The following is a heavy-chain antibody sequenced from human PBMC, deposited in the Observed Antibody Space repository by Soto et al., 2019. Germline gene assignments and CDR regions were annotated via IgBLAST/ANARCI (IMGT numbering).Heavy chain of an antibody. D-gene: IGHD3-10*01. V-gene: IGHV3-48*03. J-gene: IGHJ6*02. CDR3: ARDRGLDYYGIDV. Sequence: GGSLRLSCAASGFTFSSYEMNWVRQAPGKGLEWVSYISSSGSTIYYADSVKGRFTISRDNAKNSLYLQMNSLRAEDTAVYYCARDRGLDYYGIDVWGQGTTVTVSS. CDR2: ISSSGSTI. CDR1: GFTFSSYE.